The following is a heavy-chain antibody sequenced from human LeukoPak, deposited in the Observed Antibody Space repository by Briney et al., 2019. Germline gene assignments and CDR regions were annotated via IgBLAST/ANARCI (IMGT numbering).Heavy chain of an antibody. CDR3: ARGRFAELLFDI. D-gene: IGHD3-10*01. V-gene: IGHV4-38-2*02. CDR2: IYHTGET. CDR1: GYSISSGYY. Sequence: PSETLSLTCTVAGYSISSGYYWGWLRQSPGKGLEWIASIYHTGETHYHPSLKSRVSISVDTSNNQFSLRSTSATAADTAMYYCARGRFAELLFDIWSQGTLVTVSS. J-gene: IGHJ4*02.